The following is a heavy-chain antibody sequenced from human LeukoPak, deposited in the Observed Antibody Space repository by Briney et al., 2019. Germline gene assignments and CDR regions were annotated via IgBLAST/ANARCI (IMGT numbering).Heavy chain of an antibody. Sequence: PGGSLRLSCAASGFTFSNSYMSWIRQPPGKGLEWIGYIYYSGSTNYNPSLKSRVTISVDTSKNQFSLKLSSVTAADTAVYYCARDRGYYDSSGYHDAFDIWGQGTMVTVSS. CDR1: GFTFSNSY. V-gene: IGHV4-59*01. CDR2: IYYSGST. J-gene: IGHJ3*02. D-gene: IGHD3-22*01. CDR3: ARDRGYYDSSGYHDAFDI.